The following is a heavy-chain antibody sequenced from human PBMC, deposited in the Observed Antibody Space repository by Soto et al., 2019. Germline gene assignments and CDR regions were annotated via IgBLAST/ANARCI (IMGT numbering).Heavy chain of an antibody. CDR1: GFTFRSYA. V-gene: IGHV3-23*01. Sequence: PGGSLRLSCAASGFTFRSYAMSWVRQAPGKGLEWVSAIGAGGGGTFYADSVKGRFTISRDNSKNTLYLQLNSLRAEDTAVYYCAKDRGARYCSGGSCYGSESWFDPWGQGTLVTVSS. CDR3: AKDRGARYCSGGSCYGSESWFDP. D-gene: IGHD2-15*01. J-gene: IGHJ5*02. CDR2: IGAGGGGT.